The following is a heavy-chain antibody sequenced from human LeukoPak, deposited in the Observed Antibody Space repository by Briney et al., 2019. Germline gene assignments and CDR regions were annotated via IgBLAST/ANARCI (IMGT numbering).Heavy chain of an antibody. V-gene: IGHV3-23*01. CDR1: GFTFSSYA. Sequence: GGSLRLSCAASGFTFSSYAMSWVRQAPGKGLESVSAISGSGGSTYYADSVKGRFTISRDNSKNTLYLQMNSLGAEDTAVYYCAKDSSGYYYEYYFDYWGQGTLVTVSS. CDR2: ISGSGGST. CDR3: AKDSSGYYYEYYFDY. J-gene: IGHJ4*02. D-gene: IGHD3-22*01.